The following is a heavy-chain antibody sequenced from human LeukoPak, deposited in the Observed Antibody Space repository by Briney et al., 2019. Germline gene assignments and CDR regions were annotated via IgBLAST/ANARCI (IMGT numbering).Heavy chain of an antibody. CDR3: AQSTSGAADY. J-gene: IGHJ4*02. CDR1: GYTFTSYA. Sequence: ASVKVSCKASGYTFTSYAMNWVRQAPGQGLEWMGIINPSGGSTSYAQKFQGRVTMTRDMSTSTVYMELSSLRSEDTAVYYCAQSTSGAADYWGQGTLVTVSS. V-gene: IGHV1-46*01. CDR2: INPSGGST. D-gene: IGHD7-27*01.